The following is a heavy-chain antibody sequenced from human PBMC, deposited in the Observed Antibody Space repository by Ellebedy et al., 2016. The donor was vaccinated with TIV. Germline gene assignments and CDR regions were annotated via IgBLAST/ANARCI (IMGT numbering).Heavy chain of an antibody. D-gene: IGHD3-9*01. CDR2: ISPTSSHT. J-gene: IGHJ4*02. V-gene: IGHV3-11*06. CDR3: ATYFHQSTGYSRFDD. CDR1: TFTFSDYF. Sequence: PGGSLRLSCTASTFTFSDYFMTWIRQAPGKGLEWLSYISPTSSHTSYADSVKGRFTISRDNAKNSLYLQMNSLRPEDTAVYYCATYFHQSTGYSRFDDWGQGTLVTVSS.